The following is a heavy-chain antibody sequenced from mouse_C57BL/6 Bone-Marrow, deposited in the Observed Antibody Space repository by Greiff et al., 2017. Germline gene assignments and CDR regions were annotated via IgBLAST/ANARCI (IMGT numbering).Heavy chain of an antibody. D-gene: IGHD3-1*01. V-gene: IGHV1-82*01. CDR2: IYPGDGDT. CDR3: ARSGAPFDY. J-gene: IGHJ2*01. Sequence: QVQLKESGPELVKPGASVKISCKASGYAFSSSWMNWVKQRPGKGLEWIGRIYPGDGDTNYNVKFKGKATLTADKSSSTAYMQLSSLTSEDSAVYFCARSGAPFDYWGQGTTLTVSS. CDR1: GYAFSSSW.